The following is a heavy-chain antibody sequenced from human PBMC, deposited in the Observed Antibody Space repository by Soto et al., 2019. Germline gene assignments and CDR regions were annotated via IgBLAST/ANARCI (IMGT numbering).Heavy chain of an antibody. V-gene: IGHV1-69*13. Sequence: ASVKVSCKASGGTFSSYRINWVRQAPGQGLEWVGGIVPIRRTADYAQTFQGRVIITADESARTSYMELRSLRSQDTAVYYCVRDSGAKLSRSWGQGALLTVSS. J-gene: IGHJ4*02. D-gene: IGHD3-10*01. CDR1: GGTFSSYR. CDR2: IVPIRRTA. CDR3: VRDSGAKLSRS.